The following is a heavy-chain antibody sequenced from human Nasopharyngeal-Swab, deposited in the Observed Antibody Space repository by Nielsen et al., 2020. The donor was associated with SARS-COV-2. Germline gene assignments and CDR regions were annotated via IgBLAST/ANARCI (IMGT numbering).Heavy chain of an antibody. D-gene: IGHD5-24*01. CDR1: GGSFNGFY. V-gene: IGHV4-34*01. CDR2: INHNERT. Sequence: GSLRLSCSVSGGSFNGFYWNWIRQAPGKGLECIVEINHNERTNYNPSLKSRIAMLVDTSNNQVSLKVSSVSAGDTAVYYCARAGRVGDAYTGLDVWGQGTTVTVSS. J-gene: IGHJ6*02. CDR3: ARAGRVGDAYTGLDV.